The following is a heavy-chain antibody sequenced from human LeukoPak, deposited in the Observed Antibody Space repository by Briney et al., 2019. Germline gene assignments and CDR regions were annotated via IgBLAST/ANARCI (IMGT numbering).Heavy chain of an antibody. CDR3: ARGPDDYGDYAPVIYFDY. CDR1: GGSISSYY. Sequence: PSETLSLTCTVSGGSISSYYWSWIRQPPGKGLEWIGYIYYSGSTNYNPSLKSRVSISVDTSKNQFSLKLSSVTAADTAVYYCARGPDDYGDYAPVIYFDYWGQGTLVTVSS. D-gene: IGHD4-17*01. V-gene: IGHV4-59*12. J-gene: IGHJ4*02. CDR2: IYYSGST.